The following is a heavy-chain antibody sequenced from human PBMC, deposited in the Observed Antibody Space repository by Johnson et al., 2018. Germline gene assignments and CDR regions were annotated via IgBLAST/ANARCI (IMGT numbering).Heavy chain of an antibody. D-gene: IGHD3-22*01. Sequence: QVQLVQSGGGLVKPGGSLRLSCAASGFTFSDYYMSWIRQAPGKGLEWVSYISSSGSTIYYADSVKGRFTISRDNAKNSLYLQMNSLRAEDTAVYYCARVVNYYDSSGQMGQYAFDIWGKGTMVTVSS. CDR2: ISSSGSTI. V-gene: IGHV3-11*04. CDR3: ARVVNYYDSSGQMGQYAFDI. CDR1: GFTFSDYY. J-gene: IGHJ3*02.